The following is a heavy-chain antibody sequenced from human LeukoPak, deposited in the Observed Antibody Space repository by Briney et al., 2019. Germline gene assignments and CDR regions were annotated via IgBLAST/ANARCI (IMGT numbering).Heavy chain of an antibody. D-gene: IGHD6-13*01. V-gene: IGHV4-59*01. Sequence: SSETLSLTCTVSGGSISSYYWSWIRQPPGKGLEWIGYIYYSGSTNYNPSLKSRVTISVDTSKNQFSLELSSVTAADTAVYYCARDSSKPRLSSSWVWGAFDIWGQGTMVTVSS. CDR3: ARDSSKPRLSSSWVWGAFDI. J-gene: IGHJ3*02. CDR1: GGSISSYY. CDR2: IYYSGST.